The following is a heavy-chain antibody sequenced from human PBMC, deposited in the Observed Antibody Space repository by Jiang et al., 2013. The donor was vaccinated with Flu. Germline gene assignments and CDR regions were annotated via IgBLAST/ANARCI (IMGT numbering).Heavy chain of an antibody. CDR2: INHSGST. J-gene: IGHJ5*02. D-gene: IGHD5-18*01. CDR3: ARGFLVSDTAMVTPPDGWNWFDP. Sequence: KGLEWIGEINHSGSTNYNPSLKSRVTISVDTSKNQFSLKLSSVTAADTAVYYCARGFLVSDTAMVTPPDGWNWFDPWGQGTLVTVSS. V-gene: IGHV4-34*01.